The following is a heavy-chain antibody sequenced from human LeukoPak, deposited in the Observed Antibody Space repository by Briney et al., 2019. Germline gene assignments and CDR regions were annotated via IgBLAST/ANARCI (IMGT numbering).Heavy chain of an antibody. Sequence: IPGGSLRLSCAASGFTFSSYSMNWVRRAPGKGLEWVSSISSSSSYIYYADSVKGRFTISRDNAKNSLYLQMNSLRAEDTAVYYCARARDYYGSGPDDYYYYGMDVWGQGTTVTVSS. D-gene: IGHD3-10*01. V-gene: IGHV3-21*01. CDR1: GFTFSSYS. CDR2: ISSSSSYI. J-gene: IGHJ6*02. CDR3: ARARDYYGSGPDDYYYYGMDV.